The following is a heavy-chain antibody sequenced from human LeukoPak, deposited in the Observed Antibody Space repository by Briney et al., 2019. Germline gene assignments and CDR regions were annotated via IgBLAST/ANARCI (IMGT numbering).Heavy chain of an antibody. J-gene: IGHJ4*02. CDR3: ARAPETYYGSGSYFY. Sequence: PGGSLRLSCAASGFTFSSYWMSWVRQAPGKGLEWVANIKQDGSEKYYVDSVKGRFTISRDNAKNSLYLQMNSLRAEDTAVYYCARAPETYYGSGSYFYWGQGTLVTVSS. CDR1: GFTFSSYW. V-gene: IGHV3-7*01. CDR2: IKQDGSEK. D-gene: IGHD3-10*01.